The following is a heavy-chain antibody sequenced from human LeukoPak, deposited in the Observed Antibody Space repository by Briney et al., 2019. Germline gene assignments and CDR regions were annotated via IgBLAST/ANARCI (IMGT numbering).Heavy chain of an antibody. Sequence: SETLSLTCAVYGGSFSGYYWTWIRQSPEKGLEWIGEINHSGSTSYNPSLKSQVTISVDTSRNQFSLKLTSVTAADTAVYYCARGPLLTHRRYFDFWGQGTLVTVSS. J-gene: IGHJ4*02. CDR1: GGSFSGYY. CDR3: ARGPLLTHRRYFDF. CDR2: INHSGST. V-gene: IGHV4-34*01. D-gene: IGHD3-9*01.